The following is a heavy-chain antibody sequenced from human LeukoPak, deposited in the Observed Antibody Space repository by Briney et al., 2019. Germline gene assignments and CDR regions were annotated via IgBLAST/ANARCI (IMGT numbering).Heavy chain of an antibody. D-gene: IGHD1-26*01. CDR1: GYTFTGYY. CDR3: AREWELLRKYLYH. J-gene: IGHJ1*01. V-gene: IGHV1-2*02. Sequence: ASVKVSCKASGYTFTGYYLHWVRQAPGQGLDWMGWINPNSGGTTYAQNFKGRVTMTWDTSISTAYMELSRLRSDDTAVYYCAREWELLRKYLYHWGQGTLSPSPQ. CDR2: INPNSGGT.